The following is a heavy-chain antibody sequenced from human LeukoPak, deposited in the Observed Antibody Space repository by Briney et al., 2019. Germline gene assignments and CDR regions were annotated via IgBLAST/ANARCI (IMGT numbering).Heavy chain of an antibody. J-gene: IGHJ4*02. D-gene: IGHD6-13*01. V-gene: IGHV4-39*01. CDR2: IYYSGST. Sequence: PSETLSLTCTVSGGSINSDSYYWGWIRQPPGKGLEWIGSIYYSGSTYYNPSLKSRVTISVDTSKNQFSLKLSSVTAADTAVYYCARLDNRGAAAGTIRYWGQGTLVTVSS. CDR3: ARLDNRGAAAGTIRY. CDR1: GGSINSDSYY.